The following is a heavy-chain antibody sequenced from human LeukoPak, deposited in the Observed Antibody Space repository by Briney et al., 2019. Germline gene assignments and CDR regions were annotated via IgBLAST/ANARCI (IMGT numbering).Heavy chain of an antibody. CDR2: IIPIFGTA. CDR3: ASHVDTTMVRVYYYYYLDV. D-gene: IGHD5-18*01. V-gene: IGHV1-69*05. CDR1: GYTFTSYA. J-gene: IGHJ6*03. Sequence: ASVKVSCKASGYTFTSYAFRWVRQAPGQGLEWMGGIIPIFGTANYAQKFQDRLTITTDESTSTVYMELSSLRPEDTAVYYCASHVDTTMVRVYYYYYLDVWGTGTTVIVSS.